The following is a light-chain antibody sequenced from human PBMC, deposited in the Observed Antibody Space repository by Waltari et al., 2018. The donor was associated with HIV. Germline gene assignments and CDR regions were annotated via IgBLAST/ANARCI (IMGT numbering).Light chain of an antibody. V-gene: IGLV2-23*01. CDR2: EAI. Sequence: QSDLTQPASVSGSPGQSITIPCTGSSSNIWTYNLVSWFQHHPGKGPKLIIYEAIKRPSGVSDRFSASKSGYASFLTISGLQAEDEADYYCCSYADVITPYVIFGGGTKLTVL. J-gene: IGLJ2*01. CDR1: SSNIWTYNL. CDR3: CSYADVITPYVI.